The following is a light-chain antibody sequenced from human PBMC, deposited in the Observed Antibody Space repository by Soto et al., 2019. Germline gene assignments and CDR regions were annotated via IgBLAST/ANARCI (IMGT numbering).Light chain of an antibody. CDR3: SSYKTDDTFL. Sequence: QSVLTPPPSVSGSTGQSITVSCPGTSSDIGASNFVSWYQHLPGRAPKVIIFEATNRPSGVSNRFSGSKCGITASLTITRLLADDESEYFCSSYKTDDTFLFGTGTKV. V-gene: IGLV2-14*01. CDR1: SSDIGASNF. CDR2: EAT. J-gene: IGLJ1*01.